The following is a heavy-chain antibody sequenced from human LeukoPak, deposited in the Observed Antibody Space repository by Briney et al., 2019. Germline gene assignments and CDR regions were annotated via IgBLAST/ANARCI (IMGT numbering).Heavy chain of an antibody. V-gene: IGHV1-2*02. D-gene: IGHD6-6*01. J-gene: IGHJ4*02. CDR2: INPNSGGT. CDR1: GGTFSSYA. Sequence: ASVKVSCKASGGTFSSYAISWVRQAPGQGLEWMGWINPNSGGTNYAQKFQGRVIMTRDTSISTAYMELSRLRSDDTAVYYCAREGAGLGSSTWSDFDYWGQGTLVTVSS. CDR3: AREGAGLGSSTWSDFDY.